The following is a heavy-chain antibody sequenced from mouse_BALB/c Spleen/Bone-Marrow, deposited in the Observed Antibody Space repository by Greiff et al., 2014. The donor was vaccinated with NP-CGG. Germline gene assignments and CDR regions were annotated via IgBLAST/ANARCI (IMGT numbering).Heavy chain of an antibody. CDR1: GYTFTSYW. Sequence: QVQLQQPGAELAKPGASVKMSCKASGYTFTSYWMHWVKQSPGQGLEWIGYINPSTGYTEYNQKFKDKATLTADKSSSTAYMQLSSLTSEDSAVYYCARDWYFDVWGAGTTVTVSS. CDR3: ARDWYFDV. J-gene: IGHJ1*01. CDR2: INPSTGYT. V-gene: IGHV1-7*01.